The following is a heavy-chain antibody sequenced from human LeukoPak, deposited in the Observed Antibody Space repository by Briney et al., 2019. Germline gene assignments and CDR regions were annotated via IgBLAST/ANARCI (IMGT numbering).Heavy chain of an antibody. CDR1: GGSISSYY. J-gene: IGHJ5*02. Sequence: KASETLSLTCTVSGGSISSYYWSWIRQPPGKGLEWIGYIYYSGSTNYNPSLKSRVTISVDTSKNQFSLKLSSVTAADTAVYYCARAPHSSSWYPNWFDPWGQGTLATVSS. CDR3: ARAPHSSSWYPNWFDP. V-gene: IGHV4-59*01. CDR2: IYYSGST. D-gene: IGHD6-13*01.